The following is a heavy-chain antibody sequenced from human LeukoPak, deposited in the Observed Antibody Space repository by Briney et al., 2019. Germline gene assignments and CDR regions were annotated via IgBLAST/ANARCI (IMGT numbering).Heavy chain of an antibody. CDR1: GFTFSSYA. V-gene: IGHV3-23*01. Sequence: GGSLGLSCAASGFTFSSYAMGWVRQASGKGLEWVSAISGSGGSTYYADSVKGRFTISRDNSKNTLYLQMNSLRAEDTAVYYCARQVYYDSSGYWINPKKNAFDIWGQGTMVTVSS. J-gene: IGHJ3*02. D-gene: IGHD3-22*01. CDR3: ARQVYYDSSGYWINPKKNAFDI. CDR2: ISGSGGST.